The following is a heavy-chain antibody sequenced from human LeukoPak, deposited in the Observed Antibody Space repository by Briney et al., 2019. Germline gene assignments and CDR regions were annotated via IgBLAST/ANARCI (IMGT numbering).Heavy chain of an antibody. CDR3: ARDRPQYCSSVNCYVFDC. CDR2: IKQDGTEK. J-gene: IGHJ4*02. CDR1: GFSFSTYW. V-gene: IGHV3-7*03. Sequence: GGSLRLSCAASGFSFSTYWMTWVRQAPGKGLEWVANIKQDGTEKYYVDSMKGRFTISRDNPKNSLYLQMNSLRAEDTALYYCARDRPQYCSSVNCYVFDCWGQGTLVTVSS. D-gene: IGHD2-2*01.